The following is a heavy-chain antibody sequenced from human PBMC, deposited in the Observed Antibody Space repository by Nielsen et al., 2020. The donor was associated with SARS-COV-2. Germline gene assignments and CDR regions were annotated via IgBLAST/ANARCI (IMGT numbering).Heavy chain of an antibody. CDR1: GGSISSYY. CDR2: IYYSGST. Sequence: SETLSLTCTVSGGSISSYYWSWIRQPPGKGLEWIGYIYYSGSTNYNPSLKSRVTISVDTSKNQFSLKLSSVTAADTAVYYCARAVYYSSTSCYRYYYYYMDVWGKGTTVTVSS. D-gene: IGHD2-2*02. CDR3: ARAVYYSSTSCYRYYYYYMDV. J-gene: IGHJ6*03. V-gene: IGHV4-59*01.